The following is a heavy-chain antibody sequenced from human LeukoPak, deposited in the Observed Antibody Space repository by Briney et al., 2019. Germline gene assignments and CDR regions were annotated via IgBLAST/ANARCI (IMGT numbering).Heavy chain of an antibody. J-gene: IGHJ5*02. V-gene: IGHV4-59*01. D-gene: IGHD2-15*01. CDR2: IYYSGST. CDR3: ARAHCSGGSCYPGWFDP. Sequence: SETLSLTCTVSGGSISSYYWSWIRQPPGKGLEWIGYIYYSGSTNYNPSLKSRVTISVDTSKNQFSLKLSSVTAADTAVYYCARAHCSGGSCYPGWFDPWGQGTLVTVSS. CDR1: GGSISSYY.